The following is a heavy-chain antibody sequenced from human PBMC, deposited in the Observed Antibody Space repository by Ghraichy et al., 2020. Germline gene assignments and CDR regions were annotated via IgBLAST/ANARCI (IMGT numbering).Heavy chain of an antibody. Sequence: SETLSLTCTVSGGSISSSSYYWGWIRQPPGKGLEWIGSIYYSGSTYYNPSLKSRVTISVDTSKNQFSLKLSSVTAADTAVYYCARTRRGGGLDYLGQGTLVTVSS. CDR3: ARTRRGGGLDY. D-gene: IGHD2-21*01. CDR2: IYYSGST. V-gene: IGHV4-39*01. CDR1: GGSISSSSYY. J-gene: IGHJ4*02.